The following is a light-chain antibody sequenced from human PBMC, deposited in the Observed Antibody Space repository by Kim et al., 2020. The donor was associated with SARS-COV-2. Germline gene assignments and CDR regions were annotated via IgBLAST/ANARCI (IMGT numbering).Light chain of an antibody. V-gene: IGLV1-44*01. CDR2: GND. CDR1: SSNIRSNA. Sequence: PGQWVTVPGSGSSSNIRSNAVNWYQQFPGKAPKPLIYGNDQRPSEVPDRFSASKSGTSASLAISGLQSEDEADYYCAAWDDSLNGLFGGGTQLTVL. CDR3: AAWDDSLNGL. J-gene: IGLJ2*01.